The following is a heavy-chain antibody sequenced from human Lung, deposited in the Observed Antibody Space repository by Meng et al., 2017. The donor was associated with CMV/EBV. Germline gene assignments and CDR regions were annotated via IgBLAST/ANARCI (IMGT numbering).Heavy chain of an antibody. CDR2: INSKIGDA. J-gene: IGHJ3*02. CDR1: GYTVTGYY. Sequence: ASXXVSXKASGYTVTGYYLHWVRQAPGQGLEWMGWINSKIGDANYTQKFQGRVTVTRDTSISTAYMELKRLTYDDTAVYFCARKVFRASDAFDIWGQGTMVTVSS. V-gene: IGHV1-2*02. CDR3: ARKVFRASDAFDI.